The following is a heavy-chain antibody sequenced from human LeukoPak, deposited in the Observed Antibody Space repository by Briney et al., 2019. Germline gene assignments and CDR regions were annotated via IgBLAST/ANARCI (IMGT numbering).Heavy chain of an antibody. CDR3: ARTIRYPYYFDY. CDR2: IYYGGSP. Sequence: SETLSLTCTVSGGSISSYYWSWIRQPPGKGLEWIGYIYYGGSPNYNPSLKSRVTISIDTSKNQFSLKLTSVTAADTAVHYCARTIRYPYYFDYWGQGTLVIVSS. D-gene: IGHD3-9*01. CDR1: GGSISSYY. J-gene: IGHJ4*02. V-gene: IGHV4-59*01.